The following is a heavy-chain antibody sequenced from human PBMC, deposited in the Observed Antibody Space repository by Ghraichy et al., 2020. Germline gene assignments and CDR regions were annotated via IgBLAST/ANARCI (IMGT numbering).Heavy chain of an antibody. Sequence: SQTLSLTCIVSGGSISSYYWSWIRQPPGKGLEWIGYVYNSGSTHYNPSLKSRVTISVDTSKNQFSLKLSSVTAADTAVYYCARRGSSGYDWFDYWGQGTLVTVSS. J-gene: IGHJ4*02. D-gene: IGHD5-12*01. V-gene: IGHV4-59*08. CDR2: VYNSGST. CDR1: GGSISSYY. CDR3: ARRGSSGYDWFDY.